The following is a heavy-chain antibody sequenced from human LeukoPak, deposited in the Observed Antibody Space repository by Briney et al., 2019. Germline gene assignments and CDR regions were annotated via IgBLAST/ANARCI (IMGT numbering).Heavy chain of an antibody. Sequence: GGSLRLSCGASGFTFSNNAMSWVRQAPGKGLEWVSTISSSGGSTYYADSVKGRFTISRDNSKNTLYLQMNSLRAEDTAVYYCAKVLLRYFDWLLLGPLDYWGQGTLVTVSS. CDR2: ISSSGGST. CDR3: AKVLLRYFDWLLLGPLDY. J-gene: IGHJ4*02. D-gene: IGHD3-9*01. CDR1: GFTFSNNA. V-gene: IGHV3-23*01.